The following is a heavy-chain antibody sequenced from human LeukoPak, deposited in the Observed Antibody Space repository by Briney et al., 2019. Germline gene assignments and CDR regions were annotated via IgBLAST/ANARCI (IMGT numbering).Heavy chain of an antibody. CDR1: GFTFSSYA. J-gene: IGHJ4*02. D-gene: IGHD6-19*01. Sequence: GGSLRLSCAASGFTFSSYAMSWVRQAPEKGQEWVSAISGSGGSTYYADSVKGRFTISRDNSKNTLYLQMNSLRAEDTAVYYCAKDLEGGSGWLFDYWGQGTLVTVSS. CDR3: AKDLEGGSGWLFDY. CDR2: ISGSGGST. V-gene: IGHV3-23*01.